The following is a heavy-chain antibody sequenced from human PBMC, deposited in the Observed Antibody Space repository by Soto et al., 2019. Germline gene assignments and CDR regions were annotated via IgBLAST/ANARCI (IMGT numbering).Heavy chain of an antibody. CDR1: SSSIRTAY. D-gene: IGHD2-21*02. V-gene: IGHV4-59*01. CDR3: ARLQYTVVTPIDM. Sequence: SETLSLTCTVPSSSIRTAYWTWIRQFPGKRLEWIAHIHNSGNTNSNPSLKSRVTISMDTSKNQISLRLTSVTAADTAMYYCARLQYTVVTPIDMWGQGTIVTVS. CDR2: IHNSGNT. J-gene: IGHJ3*02.